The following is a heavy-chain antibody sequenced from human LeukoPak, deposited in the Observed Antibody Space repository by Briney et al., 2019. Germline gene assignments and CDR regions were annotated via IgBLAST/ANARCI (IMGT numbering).Heavy chain of an antibody. J-gene: IGHJ6*02. CDR3: ARVDPIYGMDV. CDR2: GIA. D-gene: IGHD3/OR15-3a*01. Sequence: SVKVSCKASGGTFSSYAITWVRQAPGQGIEWIGIANYAQKFQGRVTMTRDTSTSTVYMELSSLRSEDTAVYYCARVDPIYGMDVWGQGTTVTVSS. V-gene: IGHV1-69*10. CDR1: GGTFSSYA.